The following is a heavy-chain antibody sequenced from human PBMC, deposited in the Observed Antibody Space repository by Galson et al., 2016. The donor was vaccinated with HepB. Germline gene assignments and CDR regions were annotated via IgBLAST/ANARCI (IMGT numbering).Heavy chain of an antibody. CDR2: IYYTGSA. V-gene: IGHV4-30-2*01. Sequence: ILSLTCTVSGGSLSSGGYSWSWIRQPPGKGLEWIGYIYYTGSAHFNPSLRSRVTLSVDTSKNQFSLKLTSLTAADTAVYYCARGGDSGDSGFDYWGQGTLVTVSS. CDR1: GGSLSSGGYS. D-gene: IGHD1-14*01. CDR3: ARGGDSGDSGFDY. J-gene: IGHJ4*02.